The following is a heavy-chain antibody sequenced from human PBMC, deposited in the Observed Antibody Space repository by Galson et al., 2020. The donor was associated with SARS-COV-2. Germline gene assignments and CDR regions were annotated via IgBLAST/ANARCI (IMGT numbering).Heavy chain of an antibody. D-gene: IGHD3-10*01. V-gene: IGHV1-24*01. Sequence: ASVKVSCKVSGYTLTELSMHWVRQAPGKGLEWMGGFDPEDGETIYAQKFQGRVTMTEDTSTDTAYMELSSLRSEDTAVYYCATKPHITMVRGAIFDYWGQGTLVTVSS. J-gene: IGHJ4*02. CDR2: FDPEDGET. CDR3: ATKPHITMVRGAIFDY. CDR1: GYTLTELS.